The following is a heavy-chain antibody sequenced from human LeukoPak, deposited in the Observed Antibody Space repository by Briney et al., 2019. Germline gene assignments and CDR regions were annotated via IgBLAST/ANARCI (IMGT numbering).Heavy chain of an antibody. V-gene: IGHV4-59*11. CDR3: ARDSCGSRYGYGGYYYYMDV. CDR2: ISYSRNT. D-gene: IGHD5-18*01. CDR1: GGSISSHY. Sequence: PSETLSLTCTVSGGSISSHYWSWIRQPPGKGLEWIGYISYSRNTNYNPSLKSRVAISIDTSKNQFSLKVSSVTAADTAVYFCARDSCGSRYGYGGYYYYMDVWGKGTTVTVSS. J-gene: IGHJ6*03.